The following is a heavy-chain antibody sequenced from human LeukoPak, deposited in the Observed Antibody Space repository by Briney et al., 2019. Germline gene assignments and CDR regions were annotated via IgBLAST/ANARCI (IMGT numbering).Heavy chain of an antibody. CDR3: ARGWMYYYTSGNSDIDY. Sequence: PGGSLRLSCAASGFTFSSYGMHWVRQAPGKGLEWVAVISYDGNKKYYVDSVKGRFTISRDNSKNTLYLQMNSLRAEDTALYHCARGWMYYYTSGNSDIDYWGQGTLVTVSS. D-gene: IGHD3-10*01. J-gene: IGHJ4*02. CDR2: ISYDGNKK. CDR1: GFTFSSYG. V-gene: IGHV3-30*03.